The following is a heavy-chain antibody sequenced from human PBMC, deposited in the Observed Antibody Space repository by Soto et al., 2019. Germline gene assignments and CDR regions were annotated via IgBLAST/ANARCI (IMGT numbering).Heavy chain of an antibody. CDR3: AKTQVLRFFDWLGGSEYFQH. Sequence: EVQLLESGGNWVQPGGSLRLSCAASGFTFSSYAMTWVRQAPGKGLEWVSAISGSGGNAYYADSVKGRFTISRDNSKNTMYLQMNSLRADDTAVYYCAKTQVLRFFDWLGGSEYFQHWGQGTLVTVSS. V-gene: IGHV3-23*01. D-gene: IGHD3-9*01. J-gene: IGHJ1*01. CDR1: GFTFSSYA. CDR2: ISGSGGNA.